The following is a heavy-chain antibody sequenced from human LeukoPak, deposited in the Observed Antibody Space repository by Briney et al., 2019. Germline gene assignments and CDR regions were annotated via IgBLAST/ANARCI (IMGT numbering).Heavy chain of an antibody. J-gene: IGHJ4*02. CDR1: GGSISSGDYY. Sequence: SQTLSLTCTVSGGSISSGDYYWSWIRQPPGKGLEWIGYIYYSGSTYYNPSLKSRVTISVDTSKNQFSLKLASVTAADTAVYYCARGTWAARSDYWGQGTLVTVSS. CDR3: ARGTWAARSDY. V-gene: IGHV4-30-4*01. CDR2: IYYSGST. D-gene: IGHD6-6*01.